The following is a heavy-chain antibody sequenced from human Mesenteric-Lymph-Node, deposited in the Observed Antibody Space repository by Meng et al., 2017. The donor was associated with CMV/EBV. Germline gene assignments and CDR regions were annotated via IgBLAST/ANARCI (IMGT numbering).Heavy chain of an antibody. CDR1: GYTFTTYD. D-gene: IGHD3-10*01. CDR2: MNPHSLNT. CDR3: VRSPFPGDF. Sequence: ASVKVSCKASGYTFTTYDIHWVRQTTGQELEWMGWMNPHSLNTRYAEDFQDRVAMTSDTSITTAYLELSRLTSDDTAIYYCVRSPFPGDFWGQGTLVTVSS. V-gene: IGHV1-8*01. J-gene: IGHJ4*02.